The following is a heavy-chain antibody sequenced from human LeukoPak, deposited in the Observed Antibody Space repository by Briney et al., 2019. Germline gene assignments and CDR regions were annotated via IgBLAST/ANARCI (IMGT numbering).Heavy chain of an antibody. CDR3: ARDSTDYGDYWGLGMDV. CDR2: IYTSGSA. CDR1: VGSISAYY. Sequence: SETLSLTCTVPVGSISAYYWNWIRQPAGKGLEWIGRIYTSGSANYNPSLKSRVTMSVDTSKNQFSLRLSSVTAADTAVYYCARDSTDYGDYWGLGMDVWGKGTTVTVSS. D-gene: IGHD4-17*01. V-gene: IGHV4-4*07. J-gene: IGHJ6*04.